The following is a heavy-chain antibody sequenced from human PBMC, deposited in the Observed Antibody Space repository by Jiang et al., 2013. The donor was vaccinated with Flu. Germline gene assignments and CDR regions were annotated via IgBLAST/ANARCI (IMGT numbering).Heavy chain of an antibody. V-gene: IGHV3-30-3*01. Sequence: QLLESGGGVVQPGRSLRLSCAASGFTFSSYAMHWVRQAPGKGLEWVAVISYDGSNKYYADSVKGRFTISRDNSKNTLYLQMNSLRAEDTAVYYCARASLGYCSGGSCHYYYYGMDVWGQGTTVTVSS. J-gene: IGHJ6*02. CDR1: GFTFSSYA. CDR2: ISYDGSNK. CDR3: ARASLGYCSGGSCHYYYYGMDV. D-gene: IGHD2-15*01.